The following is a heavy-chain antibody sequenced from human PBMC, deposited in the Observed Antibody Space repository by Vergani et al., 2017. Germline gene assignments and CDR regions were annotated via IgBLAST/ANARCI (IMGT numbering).Heavy chain of an antibody. D-gene: IGHD2-2*02. Sequence: QVQLQQWGAGLLKPSETLPLTCAVYGWSFSGYYWSWIRQPPGKGLEWIGEINHSGSTNYNPSLKSRVTISVDTSKNQFSLKLSSVTAADTAVYYCARNRRFYCSSTXCHTLGYYYYGMDVWGQGTTVTVSS. J-gene: IGHJ6*02. CDR1: GWSFSGYY. CDR2: INHSGST. V-gene: IGHV4-34*01. CDR3: ARNRRFYCSSTXCHTLGYYYYGMDV.